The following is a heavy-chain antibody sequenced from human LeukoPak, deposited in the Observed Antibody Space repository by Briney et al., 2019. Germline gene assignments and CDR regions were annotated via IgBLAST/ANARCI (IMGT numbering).Heavy chain of an antibody. D-gene: IGHD2-2*01. CDR3: ARDLGSSDC. CDR1: GYSISSGYY. CDR2: IYHSGST. V-gene: IGHV4-38-2*02. Sequence: SETLSLTCAVSGYSISSGYYWGWIRQPPGKGLEWIGSIYHSGSTYYNPSLKSRVTISVDTSKNQFSLKLSSVTAADTAVYYCARDLGSSDCWGQGTLVTVSS. J-gene: IGHJ4*02.